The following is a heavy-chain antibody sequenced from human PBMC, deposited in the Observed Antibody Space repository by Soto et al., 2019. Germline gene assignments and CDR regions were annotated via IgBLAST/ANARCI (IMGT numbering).Heavy chain of an antibody. Sequence: PSETLSLTCAVYGGSFSGYYWSWIRQPPGKGLEWIGEINHSGSTNYNPSLKGRVTISVDTSKNQFSLKLSSVTAADTAVYYCAGVHYYYYGMDVWGQGTTVTVSS. CDR2: INHSGST. CDR3: AGVHYYYYGMDV. CDR1: GGSFSGYY. J-gene: IGHJ6*02. V-gene: IGHV4-34*01.